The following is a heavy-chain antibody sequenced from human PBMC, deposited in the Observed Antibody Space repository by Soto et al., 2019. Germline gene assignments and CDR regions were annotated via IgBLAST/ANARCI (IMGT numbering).Heavy chain of an antibody. V-gene: IGHV3-30-3*01. CDR1: EFTFSDYA. CDR2: ISDDGDKV. J-gene: IGHJ3*02. D-gene: IGHD3-22*01. Sequence: VQLVESGGGVVQPGRSLRLSCAASEFTFSDYAMHWVRQAPGKGLEWVAVISDDGDKVFYADSMKDRLTISRDNAKSTLFLQLTSLGPEDTALYYWARAHYHDSSGPNGHAFDIWGQGTLVTVSS. CDR3: ARAHYHDSSGPNGHAFDI.